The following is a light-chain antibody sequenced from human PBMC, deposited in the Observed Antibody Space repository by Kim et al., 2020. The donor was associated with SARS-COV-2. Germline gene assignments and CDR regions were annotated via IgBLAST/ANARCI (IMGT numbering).Light chain of an antibody. CDR1: KMGNKN. CDR3: QAWDSSSDEYV. CDR2: HDS. Sequence: SYELTQPPSVSVAPGKTARITCSGDKMGNKNVCWYQQKPGQSPVLVIYHDSKRPSGIPERFSGSNSGNTATLTISRTQAMDEADYYCQAWDSSSDEYV. V-gene: IGLV3-1*01. J-gene: IGLJ1*01.